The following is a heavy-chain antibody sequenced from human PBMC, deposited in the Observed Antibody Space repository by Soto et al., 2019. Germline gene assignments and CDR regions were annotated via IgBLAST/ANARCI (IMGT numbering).Heavy chain of an antibody. Sequence: QVQLVEYGGGVVQAGRSLRLSCAASGFTFSNYGMHWVRQTPGKGLEWVALILYDGSNKYYADSVKGRLTISRDNSKNTLYLQVSSLRAEDTAVYYCAKSRDAYNFYFYYGMDVWGQGTTVTVSS. D-gene: IGHD2-2*01. CDR2: ILYDGSNK. CDR1: GFTFSNYG. J-gene: IGHJ6*02. V-gene: IGHV3-30*18. CDR3: AKSRDAYNFYFYYGMDV.